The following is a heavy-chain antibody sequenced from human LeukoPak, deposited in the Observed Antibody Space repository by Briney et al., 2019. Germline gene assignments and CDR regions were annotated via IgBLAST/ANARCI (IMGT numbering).Heavy chain of an antibody. CDR3: PRYNNDHFDY. CDR1: GFTFGGYG. CDR2: IAYDGSRA. J-gene: IGHJ4*02. V-gene: IGHV3-33*01. Sequence: QTGGSLRLSCAGSGFTFGGYGMHWFRQTPGKGLERVAVIAYDGSRAFYADSVKGRFTISRDNSKNTMSVQMDDLRAEDTAVYYCPRYNNDHFDYWGQGTLFTVSS. D-gene: IGHD1-14*01.